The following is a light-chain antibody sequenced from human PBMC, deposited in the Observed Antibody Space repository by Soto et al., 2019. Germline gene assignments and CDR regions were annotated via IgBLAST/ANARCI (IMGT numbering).Light chain of an antibody. Sequence: EIVLTQSPGTLSLSPGERATLSCRASQSVTNSYVAWYQQQLDQAPRLLIYGASIRATGIPDRFSGSGSGTDFTLTISGLEPEDSAVFYCQQYASSPTFGQGTKVEIK. V-gene: IGKV3-20*01. J-gene: IGKJ1*01. CDR2: GAS. CDR3: QQYASSPT. CDR1: QSVTNSY.